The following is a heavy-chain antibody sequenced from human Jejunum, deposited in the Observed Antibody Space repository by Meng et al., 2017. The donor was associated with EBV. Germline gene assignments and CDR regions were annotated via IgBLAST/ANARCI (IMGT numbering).Heavy chain of an antibody. CDR2: ISTSGSST. CDR3: ASGVGRYFEY. D-gene: IGHD3-3*01. CDR1: GITFSYYG. V-gene: IGHV3-23*04. J-gene: IGHJ4*02. Sequence: ELQVVESXXGWAQPGGSLRLSCAASGITFSYYGMSWVRQAPGKGLEWVSGISTSGSSTDYADSVKGRFTISRDNSKNTLYLQMNSLRAEDTALYYCASGVGRYFEYWGQGSVVTVSS.